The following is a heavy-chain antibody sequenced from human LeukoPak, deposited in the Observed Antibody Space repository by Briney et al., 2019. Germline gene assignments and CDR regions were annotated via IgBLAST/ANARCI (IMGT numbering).Heavy chain of an antibody. CDR3: ARGRLITMVRGVIIPFDY. D-gene: IGHD3-10*01. V-gene: IGHV1-46*01. CDR1: GYTFTSYY. Sequence: GTSVKVSCKASGYTFTSYYMHWVRQAPGQGLEWMGIINPSGGSTSYAQKFQGRVTMTRDMSTSTVYMELSSLRSEDTAVYYCARGRLITMVRGVIIPFDYWGQGTLVTVSS. CDR2: INPSGGST. J-gene: IGHJ4*02.